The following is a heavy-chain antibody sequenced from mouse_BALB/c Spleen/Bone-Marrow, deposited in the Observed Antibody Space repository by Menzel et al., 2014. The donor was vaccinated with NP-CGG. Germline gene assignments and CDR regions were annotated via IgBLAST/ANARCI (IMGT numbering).Heavy chain of an antibody. J-gene: IGHJ4*01. D-gene: IGHD2-4*01. CDR2: LWSGGST. V-gene: IGHV2-2*02. CDR1: GFSLTSYG. Sequence: QVQLQQSGPGLVQPSQSLSITCTVSGFSLTSYGVHWVRQSPGKGLEWLGVLWSGGSTDYNAAFISRLSISKDNSKRQVCLKMKRLKANDTAIYYCDRTYDYEGAMDYWGQGTSVTVSS. CDR3: DRTYDYEGAMDY.